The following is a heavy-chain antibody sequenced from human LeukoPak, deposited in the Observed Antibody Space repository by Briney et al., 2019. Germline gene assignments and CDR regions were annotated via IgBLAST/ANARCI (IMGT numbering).Heavy chain of an antibody. CDR2: IYWDDDK. Sequence: SGATLVKPTQTLTLTCTFSGFSLSTSGVGVGWIRQPQGKALEWLALIYWDDDKRYSPSLKSRLTITKDTSKNQVVLTMTNMDPVDTATYYCAHTNTAMVSVDYWGQGTLVTVST. J-gene: IGHJ4*02. CDR1: GFSLSTSGVG. CDR3: AHTNTAMVSVDY. D-gene: IGHD5-18*01. V-gene: IGHV2-5*02.